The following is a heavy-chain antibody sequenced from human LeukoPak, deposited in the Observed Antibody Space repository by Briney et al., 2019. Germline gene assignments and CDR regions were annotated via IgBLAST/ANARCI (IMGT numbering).Heavy chain of an antibody. D-gene: IGHD6-13*01. CDR1: GFTFSSYS. V-gene: IGHV3-21*06. CDR3: ARVAEAAAFDS. J-gene: IGHJ4*02. Sequence: ETGGSLRLSCAASGFTFSSYSMTWVRQAPGKGLEWVSSISGNSRYIYYADSMRGRFTISRDNAKNSLYLQMNSLKPEDTAVYYCARVAEAAAFDSWGQGTLVTVSS. CDR2: ISGNSRYI.